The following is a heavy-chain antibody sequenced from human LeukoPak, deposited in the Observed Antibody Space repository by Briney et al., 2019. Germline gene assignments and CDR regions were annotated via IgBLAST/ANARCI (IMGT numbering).Heavy chain of an antibody. D-gene: IGHD3-10*01. CDR1: GGSISSYY. CDR3: ARETPYGSGSYPFDY. CDR2: IYYSGST. V-gene: IGHV4-59*01. Sequence: SETLSLTCTVFGGSISSYYWSWIRQPPGKGLEWIGYIYYSGSTNYNPSLKSRVTISVDTSKNQFSLKLSSVTAADTAVYYCARETPYGSGSYPFDYWGQGILVTVSS. J-gene: IGHJ4*02.